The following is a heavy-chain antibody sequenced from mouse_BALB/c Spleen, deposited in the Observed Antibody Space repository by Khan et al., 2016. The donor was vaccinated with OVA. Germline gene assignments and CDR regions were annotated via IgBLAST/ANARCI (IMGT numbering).Heavy chain of an antibody. V-gene: IGHV14-1*02. J-gene: IGHJ3*01. Sequence: VQLQQSGAELVRPGALGKLSCKASGFNIKDYDMHWVRQRPEQGLEWIGWIDPENGETVYEPKFQDKANITADTSTNTADLQISSLTSEDTAVYYCTRSGYSAWFAYWGQGTPVTVSA. CDR3: TRSGYSAWFAY. CDR2: IDPENGET. CDR1: GFNIKDYD.